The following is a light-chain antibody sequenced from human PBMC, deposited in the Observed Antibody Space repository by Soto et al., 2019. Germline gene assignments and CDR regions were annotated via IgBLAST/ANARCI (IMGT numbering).Light chain of an antibody. CDR1: QSVTTN. J-gene: IGKJ4*01. CDR2: DAS. CDR3: QQYDRWPVT. Sequence: EVVMTQSPATLSVSPGERVTFSCRASQSVTTNLAWYQHKPGQSPILLISDASTEASGIPPRFSGSGSGTEFTLTIDRLQSADFAVYYCQQYDRWPVTFGGGTKVEIK. V-gene: IGKV3-15*01.